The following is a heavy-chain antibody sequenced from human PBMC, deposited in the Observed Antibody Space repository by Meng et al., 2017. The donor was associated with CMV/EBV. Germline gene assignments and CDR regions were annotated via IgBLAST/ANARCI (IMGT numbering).Heavy chain of an antibody. CDR3: ARDGPAREQWLVQVWYYYYGMDV. V-gene: IGHV3-33*08. J-gene: IGHJ6*02. CDR1: GFTFSSYA. D-gene: IGHD6-19*01. Sequence: GESLKISCAASGFTFSSYAMSWVRQAPGKGLEWVAVIWYDGSNKYYADSVKGRFTISRDNSKNTLYLQMNSLRAEDTAVYYCARDGPAREQWLVQVWYYYYGMDVWGQGTTVTVSS. CDR2: IWYDGSNK.